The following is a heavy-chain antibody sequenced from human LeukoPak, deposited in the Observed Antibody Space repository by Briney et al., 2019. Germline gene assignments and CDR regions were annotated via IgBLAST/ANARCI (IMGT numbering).Heavy chain of an antibody. CDR2: IYYSGST. CDR1: GGSISSYY. J-gene: IGHJ5*02. V-gene: IGHV4-59*08. CDR3: ARSSRARGWFDP. Sequence: PSETLSLTCTVSGGSISSYYWSWIRQPPGKGLEWIGYIYYSGSTNYNPSLKSRVTISVDTSKNQFSLKLSSVTAADTAVYYCARSSRARGWFDPWGQGTLVTVSS.